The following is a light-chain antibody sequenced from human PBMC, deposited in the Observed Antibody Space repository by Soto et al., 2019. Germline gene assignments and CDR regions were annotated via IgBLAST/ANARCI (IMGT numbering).Light chain of an antibody. CDR3: SSHGGNSPYV. CDR1: TSDIGGYNY. CDR2: EVN. V-gene: IGLV2-8*01. J-gene: IGLJ1*01. Sequence: QSALTQPPSASGSPGQPVAISCTGTTSDIGGYNYVSWYQQHPGKAPKLMIYEVNKRPSGVPDRFSGSKSGNTDSLTVSGLQAEDEADYYCSSHGGNSPYVFGTGTKLTVL.